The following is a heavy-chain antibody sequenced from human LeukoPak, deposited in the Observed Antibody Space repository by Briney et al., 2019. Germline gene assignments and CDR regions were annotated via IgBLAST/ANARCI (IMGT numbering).Heavy chain of an antibody. V-gene: IGHV4-59*01. CDR2: IYYSGST. CDR1: GGSISSYY. Sequence: SETLSLTCTVSGGSISSYYWSWIRQPPGKGREWIGYIYYSGSTNYNPSLKSRVTISVDTSKNQFSLKLSSVTATDTAVYYCARDPLYSSGWYAAFDIWGQGTMVTVSS. J-gene: IGHJ3*02. CDR3: ARDPLYSSGWYAAFDI. D-gene: IGHD6-19*01.